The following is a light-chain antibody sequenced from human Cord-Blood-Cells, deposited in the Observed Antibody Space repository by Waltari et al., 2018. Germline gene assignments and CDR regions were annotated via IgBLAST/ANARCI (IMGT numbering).Light chain of an antibody. Sequence: DIVITQPPDSLAVSLGEWATLTCTSSLSFLYSSNNKNYLAWYQQKPGQPPKLLIYWASTRESGVPDRFSGSGSGTDFTLTISSLQAEDVAVYYCQQYYSNRYSFGQGTKLEIK. CDR3: QQYYSNRYS. V-gene: IGKV4-1*01. CDR1: LSFLYSSNNKNY. CDR2: WAS. J-gene: IGKJ2*03.